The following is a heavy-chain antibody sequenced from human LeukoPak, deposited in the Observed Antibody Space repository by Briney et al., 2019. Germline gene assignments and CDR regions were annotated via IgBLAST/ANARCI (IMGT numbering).Heavy chain of an antibody. J-gene: IGHJ4*02. Sequence: SQTLSLTCTVSGGSISSGDYYWSWIRQPPGKGLEWIGYIYYSGSTYYNPSLKSRVTISVDTSKNQFSLKLSSVTAADTAVYYCAVSVVAARYYFDYWGQGTLVTVSP. V-gene: IGHV4-30-4*01. CDR3: AVSVVAARYYFDY. CDR2: IYYSGST. CDR1: GGSISSGDYY. D-gene: IGHD2-15*01.